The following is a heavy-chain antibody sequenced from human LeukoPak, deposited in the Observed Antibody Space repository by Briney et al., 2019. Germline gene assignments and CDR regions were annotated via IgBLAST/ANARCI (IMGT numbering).Heavy chain of an antibody. D-gene: IGHD6-19*01. CDR3: ARGYLSVAGTSNYFDY. V-gene: IGHV1-8*01. CDR1: GYTFTSYD. Sequence: ASVKVSCKASGYTFTSYDINWVRQATGQGLEWMGWMNPNSGNTGYAQKFQGRVTTTRNTSISTAYMELSSLRSEDTAVYYCARGYLSVAGTSNYFDYWGQGTLVTVSS. CDR2: MNPNSGNT. J-gene: IGHJ4*02.